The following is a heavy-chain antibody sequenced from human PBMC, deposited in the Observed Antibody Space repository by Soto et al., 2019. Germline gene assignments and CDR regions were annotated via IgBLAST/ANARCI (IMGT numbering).Heavy chain of an antibody. J-gene: IGHJ5*02. CDR1: GYTFTSYD. CDR2: MNPSTGNT. CDR3: GRGRIIVAGGFDP. D-gene: IGHD6-19*01. Sequence: QVQLVQSGAEVKKPGASVKVSCKASGYTFTSYDIIWVRQATGQGLEWMGWMNPSTGNTDSAEKFQGRLTMTRNTSISTVYMELSSLSFEDTAVYYCGRGRIIVAGGFDPWGQGTLLTVSS. V-gene: IGHV1-8*01.